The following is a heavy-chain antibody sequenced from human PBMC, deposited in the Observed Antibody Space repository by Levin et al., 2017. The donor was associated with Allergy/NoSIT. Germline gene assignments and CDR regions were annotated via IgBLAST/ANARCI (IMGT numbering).Heavy chain of an antibody. D-gene: IGHD6-13*01. J-gene: IGHJ4*02. Sequence: GESLKISCAASGFTFSDYYMSWIRQAPGKGLEWVSYISSSGSTIYYADSVKGRFTISRDNAKNSLYLQMNSLRAEDTAVYYCARGWAGKIGAAAGPVGYWGQGTLVTVSS. V-gene: IGHV3-11*01. CDR1: GFTFSDYY. CDR2: ISSSGSTI. CDR3: ARGWAGKIGAAAGPVGY.